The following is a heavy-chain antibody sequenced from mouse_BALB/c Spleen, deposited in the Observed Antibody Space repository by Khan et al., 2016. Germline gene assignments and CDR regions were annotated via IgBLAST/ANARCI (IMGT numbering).Heavy chain of an antibody. CDR2: INYSGST. CDR1: GYSITSHYT. J-gene: IGHJ2*01. CDR3: ATSSSGYWYYFDY. V-gene: IGHV3-1*02. D-gene: IGHD3-1*01. Sequence: EVQLQESGPDLVKPSQSLSLTCTVTGYSITSHYTWHWIRHFPGNKLEWTGYINYSGSTNYNPSLKSRFSITRDTSKNQFFLQLSSVTADDTATYYCATSSSGYWYYFDYWGQGTTLTVSS.